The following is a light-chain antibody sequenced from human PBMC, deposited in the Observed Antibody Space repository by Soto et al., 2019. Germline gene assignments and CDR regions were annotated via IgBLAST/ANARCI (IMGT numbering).Light chain of an antibody. CDR3: QQYGSSIT. CDR1: QYIGSN. V-gene: IGKV3-20*01. Sequence: IVVTKSVATVSVYQEERATLSFRASQYIGSNLAGYQQKPGQAPRILIYGTSSRATGIPDRFSGSGSGTDFTLTISRLEPEDFAVYYCQQYGSSITFGQGTRLE. CDR2: GTS. J-gene: IGKJ5*01.